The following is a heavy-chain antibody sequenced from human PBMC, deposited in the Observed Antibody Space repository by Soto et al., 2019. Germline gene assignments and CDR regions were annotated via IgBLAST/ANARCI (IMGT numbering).Heavy chain of an antibody. Sequence: PGGSLRLSCAASGFTFSDYYMSWIRQAPGKGLEWVSYISSSSSYTTYADSVKGRFTIARDNAKNSLYRQMNSMRAEDTAVYYCARAIRGYSYGYFDYWGQGTLVTVSS. CDR3: ARAIRGYSYGYFDY. D-gene: IGHD5-18*01. CDR2: ISSSSSYT. CDR1: GFTFSDYY. V-gene: IGHV3-11*06. J-gene: IGHJ4*02.